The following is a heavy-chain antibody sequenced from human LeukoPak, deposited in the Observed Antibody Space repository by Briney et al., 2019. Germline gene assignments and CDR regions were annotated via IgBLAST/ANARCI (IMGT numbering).Heavy chain of an antibody. V-gene: IGHV3-23*01. Sequence: PGGSLRLSCAASGSTFSSYGMSWVRQAPGKGLEWVSAISGSGGSTYYADSVKGRFTISRDNSKDTLYLQMNSLRAEDTAVYYCAKEKVRREINDAFDIWGQGTMVTVSS. CDR3: AKEKVRREINDAFDI. D-gene: IGHD2-2*01. CDR1: GSTFSSYG. J-gene: IGHJ3*02. CDR2: ISGSGGST.